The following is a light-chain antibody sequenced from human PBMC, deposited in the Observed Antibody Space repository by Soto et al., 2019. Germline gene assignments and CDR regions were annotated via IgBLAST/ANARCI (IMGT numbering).Light chain of an antibody. CDR1: QSVSSIY. J-gene: IGKJ1*01. Sequence: EIVFTQSPGTLSLSPGERATLSCRASQSVSSIYLAWYQQKPGLAPRLLMYGASSRATGIPDRFIGSGSGTDFTLTISRLEPEDFAVYYCQQYGSSPWTFGQGTKVEIK. CDR3: QQYGSSPWT. CDR2: GAS. V-gene: IGKV3-20*01.